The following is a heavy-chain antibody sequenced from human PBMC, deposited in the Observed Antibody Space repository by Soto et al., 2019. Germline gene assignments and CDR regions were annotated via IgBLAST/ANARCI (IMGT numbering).Heavy chain of an antibody. CDR1: GGSISSYY. D-gene: IGHD2-2*01. J-gene: IGHJ4*02. CDR3: ARSYCSSTSCYFLD. Sequence: PSETLSLTCTVSGGSISSYYWSWIRQPPGKGLEWIGYTYYSGSTNYNPSLKSRVTISVDTSKNQFSLKLSSVTAADTAVYYCARSYCSSTSCYFLDWGQGTLVTVSS. V-gene: IGHV4-59*01. CDR2: TYYSGST.